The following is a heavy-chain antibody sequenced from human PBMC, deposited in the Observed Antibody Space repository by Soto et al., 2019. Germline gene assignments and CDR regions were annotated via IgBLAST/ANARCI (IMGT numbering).Heavy chain of an antibody. Sequence: EVQLLESGGGLVQPGGSLRLSCAASGFTFSSYAMSWVRQAPGKRLKWISSISGSGTSTYYADSVKGRFTISRDNSKNTMYLQMNSLRAEDTALYFCAKENTPDYGDYVDYWGQGTLVTVSS. D-gene: IGHD4-17*01. V-gene: IGHV3-23*01. CDR2: ISGSGTST. CDR1: GFTFSSYA. CDR3: AKENTPDYGDYVDY. J-gene: IGHJ4*02.